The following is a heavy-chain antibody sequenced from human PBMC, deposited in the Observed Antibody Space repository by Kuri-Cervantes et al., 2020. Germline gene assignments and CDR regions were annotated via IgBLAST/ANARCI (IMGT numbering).Heavy chain of an antibody. J-gene: IGHJ3*02. V-gene: IGHV4-38-2*01. CDR1: GYSIRSGYY. D-gene: IGHD4-23*01. CDR2: IYYGGST. Sequence: SETLSLICAVSGYSIRSGYYWGWIRQPPGKGLEWIGSIYYGGSTYYNPSLKSRVTISVDSSKNQLSLELGSVTAADTAVYYCARHDDRGGNSFPEGFDIWGQGTMVTVSS. CDR3: ARHDDRGGNSFPEGFDI.